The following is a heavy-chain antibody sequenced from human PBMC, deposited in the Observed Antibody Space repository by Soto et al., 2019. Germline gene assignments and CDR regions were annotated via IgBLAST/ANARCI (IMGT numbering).Heavy chain of an antibody. Sequence: PGGSLRLSCAASGFTFSSYWMTWVRQAPGKGLEWVANIKQDGSEKQYVDSVKGRFTISRDNAKNSLFLQMNNLRAEDTAVYYCARLVKDFWSGYLVHYYYYYMDVWGKGTTVTVSS. D-gene: IGHD3-3*01. CDR2: IKQDGSEK. V-gene: IGHV3-7*01. CDR3: ARLVKDFWSGYLVHYYYYYMDV. J-gene: IGHJ6*03. CDR1: GFTFSSYW.